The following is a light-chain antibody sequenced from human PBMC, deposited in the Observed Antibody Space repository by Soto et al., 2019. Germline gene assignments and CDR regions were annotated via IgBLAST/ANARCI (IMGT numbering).Light chain of an antibody. V-gene: IGLV2-14*01. CDR3: SSHTSRIS. J-gene: IGLJ2*01. Sequence: QSVLTQPASVSGSPGQSITISCTGTSSDVGGYNYVSWYQQHPGKAPKLMIYDVNTRPSGVSNRFSGSKSGNTASLTISGLPAEDEADYYCSSHTSRISFGGGTKLTVL. CDR1: SSDVGGYNY. CDR2: DVN.